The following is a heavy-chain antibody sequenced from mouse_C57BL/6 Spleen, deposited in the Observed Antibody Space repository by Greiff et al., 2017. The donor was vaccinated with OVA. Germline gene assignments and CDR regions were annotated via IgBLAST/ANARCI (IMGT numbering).Heavy chain of an antibody. Sequence: EVQGVESGGGLVKPGGSLKLSCAASGFTFSSYAMSWVRQTPEKRLEWVATISDGGSYTYYPDNVKGRFTISRDNAKNNLYLQMSHLKSEDTAMYYCARVRVGVDYWSQGTTLTVSS. V-gene: IGHV5-4*01. CDR2: ISDGGSYT. CDR3: ARVRVGVDY. D-gene: IGHD1-3*01. CDR1: GFTFSSYA. J-gene: IGHJ2*01.